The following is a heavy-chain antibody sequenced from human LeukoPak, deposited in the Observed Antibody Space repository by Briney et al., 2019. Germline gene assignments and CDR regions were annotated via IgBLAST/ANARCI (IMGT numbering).Heavy chain of an antibody. CDR3: ARDYDSSGYYYDWYFDL. Sequence: SSVKVSCKASGGTFSSYAISWVRQAPGQGLEWMGRIIPIFGTANYAQKFQGRVTITTDESTSTAYMELSSLRSEDTAVYYCARDYDSSGYYYDWYFDLWGRGTLVTVSS. J-gene: IGHJ2*01. CDR2: IIPIFGTA. D-gene: IGHD3-22*01. CDR1: GGTFSSYA. V-gene: IGHV1-69*05.